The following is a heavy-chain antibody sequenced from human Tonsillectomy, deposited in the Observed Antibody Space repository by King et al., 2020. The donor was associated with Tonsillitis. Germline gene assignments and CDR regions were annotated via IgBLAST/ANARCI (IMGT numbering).Heavy chain of an antibody. Sequence: QLQESGPGLVKPSETLSLICSVSVASMTDSYWGWIRQPPEKGLEWIGYMYHNGNADYNPSLTSRVTMSVDTSKNQFSLKLSSVTAAATAIYYCARRGDSSGYRRAFDVWGQGTMVTVSS. D-gene: IGHD3-22*01. CDR2: MYHNGNA. V-gene: IGHV4-59*08. CDR1: VASMTDSY. CDR3: ARRGDSSGYRRAFDV. J-gene: IGHJ3*01.